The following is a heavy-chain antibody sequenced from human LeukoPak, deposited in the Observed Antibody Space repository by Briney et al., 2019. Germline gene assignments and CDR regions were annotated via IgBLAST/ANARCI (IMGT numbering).Heavy chain of an antibody. CDR2: INSDGSST. Sequence: GGSLRLSCEASGFTFSSYWMHWVRQVPGEGLVWVSRINSDGSSTTYADSVKGRFTISRDNAKNTLNLQMNSLRVEDTAVYYCAREGRVTGYDFDYWGQGTLVTVSS. CDR1: GFTFSSYW. V-gene: IGHV3-74*03. J-gene: IGHJ4*02. CDR3: AREGRVTGYDFDY. D-gene: IGHD5-12*01.